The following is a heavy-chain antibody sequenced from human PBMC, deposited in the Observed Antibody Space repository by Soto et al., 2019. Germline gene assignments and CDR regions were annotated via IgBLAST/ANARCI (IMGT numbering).Heavy chain of an antibody. CDR1: GGSISTYY. D-gene: IGHD1-1*01. Sequence: SETLCLTCTGSGGSISTYYWIWIRQLPGKGLEWIGYIYYSGSTNYNPSLKSRVTISVDTSKNQFSLKLSSVTAADTAVYYCGRINNRPRDLLDYWGQRTSVPVSS. V-gene: IGHV4-59*12. J-gene: IGHJ4*02. CDR3: GRINNRPRDLLDY. CDR2: IYYSGST.